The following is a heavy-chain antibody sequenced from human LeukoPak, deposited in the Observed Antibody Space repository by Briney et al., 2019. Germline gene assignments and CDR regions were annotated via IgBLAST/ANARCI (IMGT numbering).Heavy chain of an antibody. Sequence: PGGSLRLSCAASGFTLSSYWMSWVRQAPGKGLEWVANIKQDGSEKYYVDSVKGRFTISRDNAKNSLYLQMNSLRAEDTAVYYCARDKRSIAAAYAGVYWGQGTLVTVSS. CDR1: GFTLSSYW. D-gene: IGHD6-13*01. V-gene: IGHV3-7*01. CDR2: IKQDGSEK. CDR3: ARDKRSIAAAYAGVY. J-gene: IGHJ4*02.